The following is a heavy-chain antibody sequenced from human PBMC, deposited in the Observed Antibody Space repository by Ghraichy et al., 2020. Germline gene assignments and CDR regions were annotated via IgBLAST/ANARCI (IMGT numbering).Heavy chain of an antibody. V-gene: IGHV3-49*04. D-gene: IGHD6-19*01. CDR1: GFTFGDYA. J-gene: IGHJ4*02. CDR2: IRSKAYGGTT. Sequence: GESLNISCTASGFTFGDYAMSWVRQAPGKGLEWVGFIRSKAYGGTTEYAASVKGRFTISRDDSKSIAYLQMNSLKTEDTAVYYCTRGLPVAGYYFDYWGQGTLVTVSS. CDR3: TRGLPVAGYYFDY.